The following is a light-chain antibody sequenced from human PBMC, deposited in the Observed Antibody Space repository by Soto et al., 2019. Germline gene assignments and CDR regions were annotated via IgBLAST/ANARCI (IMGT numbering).Light chain of an antibody. CDR1: QSLLHSDGETY. CDR2: KIS. V-gene: IGKV2-24*01. Sequence: DIVLTQTPLSSPVTLGQPASISCRSSQSLLHSDGETYLSWLQQRPGQAPRLLIYKISNRFSGVPDSFSGSGAGTDFTLKLSSVQAEDVGIYYCMQPTTYPQYTFGQGTKLEIK. J-gene: IGKJ2*01. CDR3: MQPTTYPQYT.